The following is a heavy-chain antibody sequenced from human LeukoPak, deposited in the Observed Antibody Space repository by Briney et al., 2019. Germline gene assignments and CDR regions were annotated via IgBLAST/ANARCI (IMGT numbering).Heavy chain of an antibody. J-gene: IGHJ2*01. CDR2: ISGSGGST. Sequence: QAGGSLRLSCAASGFTFSSYAMSWVRQAPGKGLEWVSAISGSGGSTYYADSVKGRFTISRDNSKNTLYLQMNSLRAEDTAVYYCAKAAVLDDFWSGYLRGSYWYFDLWGRGTLVTVSS. V-gene: IGHV3-23*01. CDR3: AKAAVLDDFWSGYLRGSYWYFDL. D-gene: IGHD3-3*01. CDR1: GFTFSSYA.